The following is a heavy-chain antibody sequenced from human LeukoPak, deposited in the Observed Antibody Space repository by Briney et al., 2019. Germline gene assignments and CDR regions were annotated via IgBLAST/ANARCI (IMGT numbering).Heavy chain of an antibody. CDR1: GYTFTSYG. Sequence: VASVKVSCKASGYTFTSYGISWVRQAPGQGLEWMGWISAYNGNTNYAQKLQGRVTMTTDTSTSTAYMELRSLRSDDTAVYYCARAPTYSSASPKYYYYYMDVWGKGTTVTVSS. V-gene: IGHV1-18*01. CDR2: ISAYNGNT. J-gene: IGHJ6*03. D-gene: IGHD6-25*01. CDR3: ARAPTYSSASPKYYYYYMDV.